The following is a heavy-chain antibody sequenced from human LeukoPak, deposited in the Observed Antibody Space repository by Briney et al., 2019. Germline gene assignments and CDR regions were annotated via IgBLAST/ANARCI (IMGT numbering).Heavy chain of an antibody. CDR3: ARGLRKQWLINFNY. CDR1: GFTFSSYE. J-gene: IGHJ4*02. V-gene: IGHV3-48*03. CDR2: ISSSGSTI. D-gene: IGHD6-19*01. Sequence: GGSLRLSCAASGFTFSSYEMNWVRQAPGKGLKWVSYISSSGSTIYYADSVKGRFTISRDNAKNSLYLQMNSLRAEDTAVYYCARGLRKQWLINFNYWGQGTLVTVSS.